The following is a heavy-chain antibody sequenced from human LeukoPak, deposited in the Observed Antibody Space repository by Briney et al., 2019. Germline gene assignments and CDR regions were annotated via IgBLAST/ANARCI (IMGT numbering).Heavy chain of an antibody. Sequence: SETLSLTCTVSGGSISSYYWSWIRQPPGKGLEWSGYIYYSGSTNYNPSLKSRVTISVDTSKNQFSLKLSSVTAADTAVYYCARGPIWPAAAVRGNYYYMDVWGKGTTVTVSS. D-gene: IGHD6-13*01. CDR3: ARGPIWPAAAVRGNYYYMDV. V-gene: IGHV4-59*01. CDR1: GGSISSYY. CDR2: IYYSGST. J-gene: IGHJ6*03.